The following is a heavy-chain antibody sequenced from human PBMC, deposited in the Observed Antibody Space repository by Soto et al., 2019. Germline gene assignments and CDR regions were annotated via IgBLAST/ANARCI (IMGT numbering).Heavy chain of an antibody. Sequence: SVKVSCKASGGTFSSYTISWVRQAPGQGLEWMGRIIPILGIANYAQKFQGRVTITADKSTSTAYMELSSLRSEDTAVYYCARATDDRNWFDPWGQGTLVTVSS. CDR1: GGTFSSYT. CDR2: IIPILGIA. D-gene: IGHD3-9*01. CDR3: ARATDDRNWFDP. V-gene: IGHV1-69*02. J-gene: IGHJ5*02.